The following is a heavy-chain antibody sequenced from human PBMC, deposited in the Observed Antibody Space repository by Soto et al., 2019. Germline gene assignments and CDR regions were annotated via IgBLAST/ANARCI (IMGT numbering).Heavy chain of an antibody. J-gene: IGHJ5*02. Sequence: LSLTFTASVRSVRSVGYYRSWLRQPAGNRLNLIGDICDSGSTKDSPSLNNLFSISIDTSKRQFSLNLRSVTAADTAVYYCARVASGRYYDFNCFDPWGQGQVVTVSS. D-gene: IGHD1-26*01. CDR1: VRSVRSVGYY. V-gene: IGHV4-61*08. CDR2: ICDSGST. CDR3: ARVASGRYYDFNCFDP.